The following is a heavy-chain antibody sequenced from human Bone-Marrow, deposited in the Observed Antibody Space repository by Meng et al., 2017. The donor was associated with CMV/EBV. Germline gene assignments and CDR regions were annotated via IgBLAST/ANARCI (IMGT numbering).Heavy chain of an antibody. J-gene: IGHJ4*02. Sequence: QVQLVQSGAEVKKPGASVKVSCKASGYTFTSYYMHWVRQAPGQGLEWMGIINPSGGSTSYAQKFQGRVTMTRDTSTSTVYMELSSLRSEDTAVYYCARAVGSRGAGSTLDYWGQGTLGTVSS. CDR3: ARAVGSRGAGSTLDY. D-gene: IGHD1-26*01. CDR2: INPSGGST. CDR1: GYTFTSYY. V-gene: IGHV1-46*01.